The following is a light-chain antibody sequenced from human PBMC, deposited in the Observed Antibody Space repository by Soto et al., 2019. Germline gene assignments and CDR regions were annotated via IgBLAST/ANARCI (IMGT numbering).Light chain of an antibody. V-gene: IGKV1-9*01. CDR3: QQRNSYPIT. J-gene: IGKJ5*01. CDR1: QSIHSY. Sequence: DIQMTQPPSSLYAYVGHSFTITSRASQSIHSYLNWYQQKXGKAPNXXIHTASTLQRGVPSRVRGSGSGTEFTLTISSLKPEDFETYYCQQRNSYPITFGQGTRLEIK. CDR2: TAS.